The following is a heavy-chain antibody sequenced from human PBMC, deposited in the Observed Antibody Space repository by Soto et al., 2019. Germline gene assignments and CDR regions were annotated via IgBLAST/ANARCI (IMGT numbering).Heavy chain of an antibody. CDR2: VKSNSDGGTT. CDR3: NTCSRGNCYGPVDA. CDR1: GLTFANAW. Sequence: EVQLVESGGGLVKPGGSLRLSCAASGLTFANAWMSWVRQAPGKGLEWVGRVKSNSDGGTTDYAAPVKGRFTISRDDSKNTLYLQMNSLEIEDTAIYYCNTCSRGNCYGPVDAWGKGAAVTVSS. D-gene: IGHD2-15*01. V-gene: IGHV3-15*01. J-gene: IGHJ6*04.